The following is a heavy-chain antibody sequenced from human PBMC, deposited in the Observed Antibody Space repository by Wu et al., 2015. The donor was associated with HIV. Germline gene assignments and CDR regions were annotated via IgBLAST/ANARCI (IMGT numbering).Heavy chain of an antibody. V-gene: IGHV1-2*02. CDR2: MNPNSGGT. D-gene: IGHD2-2*01. J-gene: IGHJ4*02. Sequence: QVQLLQSGAEVKKPGASVKVSCQTSGYTSTGHYTHWVRQTPGQRPEWMGWMNPNSGGTTYAPKFQGRVTMTRDTSTSTAYLELSSLTSDDTAVYYCARDYCSTDFLPLTFFDSWGQGTLVHRLL. CDR1: GYTSTGHY. CDR3: ARDYCSTDFLPLTFFDS.